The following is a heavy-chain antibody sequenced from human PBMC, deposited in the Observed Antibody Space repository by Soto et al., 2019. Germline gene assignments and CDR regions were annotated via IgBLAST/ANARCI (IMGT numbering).Heavy chain of an antibody. CDR3: ATSSYYDILTGYSPGAFDI. V-gene: IGHV3-53*04. CDR2: IYSGGST. D-gene: IGHD3-9*01. CDR1: GFTVSSNY. J-gene: IGHJ3*02. Sequence: GGSLRLSCAASGFTVSSNYMSWVRQAPGKGLEWVSVIYSGGSTYYADSVKGRFTISRHNSKNTLYLQMNSLGAEDTAVYYCATSSYYDILTGYSPGAFDIWGQGTMVTVSS.